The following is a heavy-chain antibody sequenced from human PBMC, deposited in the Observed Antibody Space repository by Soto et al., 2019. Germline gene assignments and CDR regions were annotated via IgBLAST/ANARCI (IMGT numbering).Heavy chain of an antibody. D-gene: IGHD2-2*01. J-gene: IGHJ4*02. CDR3: ARELSSSWFDT. V-gene: IGHV1-2*04. Sequence: QVQLVQSGAEVKKPGASVKVSCKASGYTFTGHYLHWVRQAPGQGLEWMGWINANSGTTNYAQKFQGWVILTRDTSISTTYMEVNRLKFDDTAVYYCARELSSSWFDTWGQGTLVTVSS. CDR1: GYTFTGHY. CDR2: INANSGTT.